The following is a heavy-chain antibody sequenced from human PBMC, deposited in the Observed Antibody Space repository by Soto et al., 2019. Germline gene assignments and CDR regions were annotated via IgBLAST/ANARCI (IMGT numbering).Heavy chain of an antibody. V-gene: IGHV3-74*01. Sequence: GGSLRLSCAASGFTFSSYWMHWVRQAPGKGLVWVSRINSNGSRTIYADSVKGRFTISRDNAKNTLYLQMNRLRAEDTAVYYSARDQQNNYGQVWGQGTLVTVSS. J-gene: IGHJ4*02. CDR1: GFTFSSYW. CDR2: INSNGSRT. D-gene: IGHD5-18*01. CDR3: ARDQQNNYGQV.